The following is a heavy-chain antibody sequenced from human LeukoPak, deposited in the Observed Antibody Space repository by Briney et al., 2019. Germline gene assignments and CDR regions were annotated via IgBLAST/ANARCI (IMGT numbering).Heavy chain of an antibody. CDR2: ISSSGSTI. D-gene: IGHD7-27*01. V-gene: IGHV3-48*03. CDR3: ARNKLGVLFYFVY. Sequence: GGSLRLSCAASGFTFSSYEMNWVRQAPGKGLEWVSYISSSGSTIYYADSVKGRFTISRDNAKNSLYLQMNSLRAEDTAVYYCARNKLGVLFYFVYWGQGTLVTVSS. J-gene: IGHJ4*02. CDR1: GFTFSSYE.